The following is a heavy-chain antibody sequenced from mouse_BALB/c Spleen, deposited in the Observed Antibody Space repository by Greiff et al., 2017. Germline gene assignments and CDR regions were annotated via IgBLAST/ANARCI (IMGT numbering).Heavy chain of an antibody. V-gene: IGHV5-9-4*01. CDR1: GFTFSSYA. Sequence: EVKLMESGGGLVKPGGSLKLSCAASGFTFSSYAMSWVRQSPEKRLEWVAEISSGGSYTYYPDTVTGPFTISRDNAKNTLYLEMSSLRSEDTAMYYCATGKRGPFDYWGQGTTLTVSS. J-gene: IGHJ2*01. CDR3: ATGKRGPFDY. D-gene: IGHD4-1*01. CDR2: ISSGGSYT.